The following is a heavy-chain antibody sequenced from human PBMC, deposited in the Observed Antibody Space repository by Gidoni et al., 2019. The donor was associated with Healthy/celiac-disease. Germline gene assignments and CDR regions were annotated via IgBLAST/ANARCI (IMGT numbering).Heavy chain of an antibody. V-gene: IGHV4-39*07. D-gene: IGHD6-19*01. CDR2: IYYSGST. CDR1: GGSISSSSYY. CDR3: ARDRGGYSSGWRSGYFDY. J-gene: IGHJ4*02. Sequence: QLQLQESGPGLVKPSETLSLTCTVSGGSISSSSYYWGWIRQPPGKGLEWIGSIYYSGSTYYNPSLKSRVTISVDTSKNQFSLKLSSVTAADTAVYYCARDRGGYSSGWRSGYFDYWGQGTLVTVSS.